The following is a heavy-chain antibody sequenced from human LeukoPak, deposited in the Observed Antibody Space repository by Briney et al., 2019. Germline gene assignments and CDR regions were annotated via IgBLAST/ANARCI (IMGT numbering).Heavy chain of an antibody. CDR2: ISYDGSNK. D-gene: IGHD3-16*02. V-gene: IGHV3-30*18. Sequence: GRSLRLSCAASGFTFSSYGMHWVRQAPGKGLEWVAVISYDGSNKYYADSVKGRFTISRDNSKNTLYLQMNSLRAEDTAVYYCANSPGHDYVWGSYRQHSFDHWGQGTLVTVSS. CDR3: ANSPGHDYVWGSYRQHSFDH. CDR1: GFTFSSYG. J-gene: IGHJ4*02.